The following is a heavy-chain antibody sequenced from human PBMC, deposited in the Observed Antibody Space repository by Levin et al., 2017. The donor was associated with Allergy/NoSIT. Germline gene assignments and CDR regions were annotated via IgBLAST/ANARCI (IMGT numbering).Heavy chain of an antibody. J-gene: IGHJ6*03. CDR3: ARGRAARDDYYYYYVDV. Sequence: ASETLSLTCTVSGGSVSSGYYYWSWIRQPAGKGLEWIGRIHTSGSPNYHPSLKSRVTISVDASKNQFSLNLRSATAADAAVYYCARGRAARDDYYYYYVDVWGKGTTVTVSS. CDR2: IHTSGSP. V-gene: IGHV4-61*02. CDR1: GGSVSSGYYY. D-gene: IGHD6-25*01.